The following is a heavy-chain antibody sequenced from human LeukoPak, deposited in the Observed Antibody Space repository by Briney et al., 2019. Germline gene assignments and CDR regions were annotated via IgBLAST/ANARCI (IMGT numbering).Heavy chain of an antibody. Sequence: ASVKVSCKGSGYTFSNYGISWVRQAPGQGLEWMGWISGNNDNARYAQKVQGRVTMTTDTSTSTAYMELRSLTSDDTGVYYCVRDWYCTNGVRSDCFDPWGQGTLVTVSS. CDR2: ISGNNDNA. CDR1: GYTFSNYG. CDR3: VRDWYCTNGVRSDCFDP. D-gene: IGHD2-8*01. V-gene: IGHV1-18*01. J-gene: IGHJ5*02.